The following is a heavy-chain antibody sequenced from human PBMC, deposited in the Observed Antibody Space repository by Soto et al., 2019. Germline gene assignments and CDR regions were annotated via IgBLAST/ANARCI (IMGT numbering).Heavy chain of an antibody. CDR2: IYPGDSDT. Sequence: SSSSYYWGWIRQPPGKGLEWMGIIYPGDSDTRYSPSFQGQVTISADKSISTAYLQWSSLKASDTAMYYCARGEAAAATYGMDVWGQGTTVTVSS. V-gene: IGHV5-51*01. D-gene: IGHD6-13*01. CDR3: ARGEAAAATYGMDV. J-gene: IGHJ6*02. CDR1: SSSSYY.